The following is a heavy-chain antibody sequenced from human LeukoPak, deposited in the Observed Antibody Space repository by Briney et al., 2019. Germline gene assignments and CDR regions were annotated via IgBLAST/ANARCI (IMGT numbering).Heavy chain of an antibody. CDR3: ARGKLRIAFDI. CDR1: GGSISSSNW. V-gene: IGHV4-4*02. J-gene: IGHJ3*02. D-gene: IGHD1-7*01. Sequence: SETLSLTCAVSGGSISSSNWWSWVRQPPGKGLEWIGEIYHSGSTNYNPSLKSRVTISVYKSKNQFSLKLSSVTAADTAVYYCARGKLRIAFDIWGQGTMVTVSS. CDR2: IYHSGST.